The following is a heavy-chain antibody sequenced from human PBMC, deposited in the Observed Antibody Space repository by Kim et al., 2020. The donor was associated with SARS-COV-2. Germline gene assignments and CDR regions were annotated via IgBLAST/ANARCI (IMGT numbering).Heavy chain of an antibody. Sequence: SETLSLTCTVSGVSVNSGIYYWNWIRQPPGKGLEWIGYMYDSGNTNYNPSLKSRVTITVDTSKNQFSLKLSSVTAADTVVYYCARQDLGEGAFDIWGQGT. J-gene: IGHJ3*02. V-gene: IGHV4-61*01. CDR1: GVSVNSGIYY. CDR2: MYDSGNT. CDR3: ARQDLGEGAFDI. D-gene: IGHD1-26*01.